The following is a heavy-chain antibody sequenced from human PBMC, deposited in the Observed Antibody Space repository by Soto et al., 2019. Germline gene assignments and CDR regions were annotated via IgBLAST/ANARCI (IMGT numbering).Heavy chain of an antibody. V-gene: IGHV4-31*03. D-gene: IGHD4-4*01. J-gene: IGHJ4*02. CDR1: GGSISSGGYY. Sequence: SETLSLTCTVSGGSISSGGYYWSWIRQHPGKGLEWIGYIYYSGSTYYNPSLKSRVTISVDTSKNQFSLKLSSVTAADTAVYYCARDFSNGIDYWGQGTLVTVSS. CDR3: ARDFSNGIDY. CDR2: IYYSGST.